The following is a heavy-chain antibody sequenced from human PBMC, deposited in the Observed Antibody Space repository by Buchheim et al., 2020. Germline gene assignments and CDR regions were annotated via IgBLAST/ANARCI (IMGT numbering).Heavy chain of an antibody. CDR1: GFTFGDYA. J-gene: IGHJ4*02. D-gene: IGHD3-16*02. Sequence: EVQLVESGGGLVQPGRSLRLSCTASGFTFGDYAMSWVRQAPGKGLEWVGFIRSKAYGGTTEYAASVKGRFTISRDDSKSIAYLQMNSLKTEDTAVYYCTSNDYVWGSYRSWQYDYWGQGTL. V-gene: IGHV3-49*04. CDR3: TSNDYVWGSYRSWQYDY. CDR2: IRSKAYGGTT.